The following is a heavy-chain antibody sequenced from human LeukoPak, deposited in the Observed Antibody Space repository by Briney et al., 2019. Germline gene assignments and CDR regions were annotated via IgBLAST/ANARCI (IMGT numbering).Heavy chain of an antibody. CDR2: INPNSGGT. Sequence: ASVKVSCKASGYTLTGYYMHWVRQAPGQGLEWMGWINPNSGGTNYAQKFQGRVTMTRDTSISTAYMELSRLRSDDTAVYYCAKTWESNYYDSTSIDYWGQGTLVTVSS. J-gene: IGHJ4*02. D-gene: IGHD3-22*01. CDR3: AKTWESNYYDSTSIDY. CDR1: GYTLTGYY. V-gene: IGHV1-2*02.